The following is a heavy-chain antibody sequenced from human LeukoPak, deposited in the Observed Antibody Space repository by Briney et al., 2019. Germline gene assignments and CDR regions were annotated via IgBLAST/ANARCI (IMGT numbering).Heavy chain of an antibody. Sequence: SETLSLTCTVSGYSISSGYYWGWIRQSPGKGLEWIGSIYHSGSTYYNPSLKSRVTISVDTSKNQFSLKLSSVTAADTAVYYCGRSAGFVHFDHWGQGTLVTVSS. J-gene: IGHJ4*02. V-gene: IGHV4-38-2*02. CDR2: IYHSGST. D-gene: IGHD3-16*01. CDR1: GYSISSGYY. CDR3: GRSAGFVHFDH.